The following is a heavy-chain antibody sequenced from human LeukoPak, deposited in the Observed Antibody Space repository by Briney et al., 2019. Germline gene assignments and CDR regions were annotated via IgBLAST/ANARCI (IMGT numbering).Heavy chain of an antibody. V-gene: IGHV3-74*01. CDR3: VRGWVSSDITLN. CDR2: IDSDGGTR. J-gene: IGHJ3*01. Sequence: GGSLRLSCAASGFTFTDYWIHWVRQAPGKGLVWVSRIDSDGGTRNYADSVDGRFTISRDNAKNTVYLQMSSLRAEDTAVYYCVRGWVSSDITLNWGQGIMVTVSS. CDR1: GFTFTDYW. D-gene: IGHD3-22*01.